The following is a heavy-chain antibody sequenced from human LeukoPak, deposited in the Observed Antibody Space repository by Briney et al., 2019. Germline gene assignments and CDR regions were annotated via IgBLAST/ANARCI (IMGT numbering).Heavy chain of an antibody. CDR3: AREPGETDEGFEY. J-gene: IGHJ4*02. Sequence: PSETLSLTCTVSGGSISSYYWSWIRQPPGKGLEWIGYIYYSGSTNYNPSLKSRVTISVDTSKNQFSLKMTSVTAADTAVYYCAREPGETDEGFEYWGQGTLVTVSS. CDR1: GGSISSYY. CDR2: IYYSGST. V-gene: IGHV4-59*01. D-gene: IGHD1-14*01.